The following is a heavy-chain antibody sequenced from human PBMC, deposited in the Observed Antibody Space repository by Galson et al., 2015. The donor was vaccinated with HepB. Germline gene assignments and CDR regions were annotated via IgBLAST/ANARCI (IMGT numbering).Heavy chain of an antibody. D-gene: IGHD3-10*01. V-gene: IGHV3-23*01. CDR2: ISAGGGST. Sequence: SLRLSCAASGFTFSSYAMSWVRQAPGKGLEWVSGISAGGGSTYYADSVKGRFTISRDNSKNTLYLQMSGLRAEDTAVYYCANLYYGSGGARGDYWGQGTLVTVSS. J-gene: IGHJ4*02. CDR1: GFTFSSYA. CDR3: ANLYYGSGGARGDY.